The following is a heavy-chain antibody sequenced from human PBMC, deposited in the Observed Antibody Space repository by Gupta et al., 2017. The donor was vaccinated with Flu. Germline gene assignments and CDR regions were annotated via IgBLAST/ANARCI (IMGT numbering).Heavy chain of an antibody. CDR1: GFTFSRYS. D-gene: IGHD3-22*01. J-gene: IGHJ3*02. CDR3: ARWTGYYDIIGESDDAFHI. Sequence: EVQRVGCGGGLVNPGGSLRLSCAASGFTFSRYSKNWVRQSPGKGLEWVSFISSSSTYIYYAESLKCRVIISRANAKNYLYLQMKSLRADNTAVYYRARWTGYYDIIGESDDAFHIWGQGTMVT. CDR2: ISSSSTYI. V-gene: IGHV3-21*01.